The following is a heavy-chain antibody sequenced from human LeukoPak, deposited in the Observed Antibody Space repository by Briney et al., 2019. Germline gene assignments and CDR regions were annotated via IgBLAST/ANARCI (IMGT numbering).Heavy chain of an antibody. CDR2: ISSSGSTI. CDR1: GFTFSSYE. CDR3: ARSYYYGSGIPNDY. Sequence: GGSLRLSCAASGFTFSSYEMNWVRQAPGKGLEWVSYISSSGSTIYYADSVKGRFTISRDNAKNSLYLQMNSLRAEDTAVYYCARSYYYGSGIPNDYWGQGTLVTVSS. V-gene: IGHV3-48*03. J-gene: IGHJ4*02. D-gene: IGHD3-10*01.